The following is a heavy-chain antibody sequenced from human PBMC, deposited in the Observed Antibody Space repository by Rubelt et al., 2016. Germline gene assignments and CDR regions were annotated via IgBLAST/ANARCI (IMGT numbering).Heavy chain of an antibody. D-gene: IGHD6-13*01. CDR1: GGSFSGYY. J-gene: IGHJ6*02. CDR3: ARGRSGSSSWLGRDYYGMDV. V-gene: IGHV4-34*01. CDR2: INHSGST. Sequence: QVQLQQWGAGLLKPSETLSLTCAVYGGSFSGYYWSWIRQPPGKGLEWIGEINHSGSTNYNPSLKSRVTISLDTSKNQVSLKLSSVTAADTAVYYCARGRSGSSSWLGRDYYGMDVWGQGTTVTVSS.